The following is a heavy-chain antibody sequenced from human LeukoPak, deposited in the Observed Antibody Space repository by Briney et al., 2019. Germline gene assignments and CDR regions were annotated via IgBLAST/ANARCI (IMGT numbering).Heavy chain of an antibody. CDR3: ARGIVGATRGYYFDY. V-gene: IGHV1-3*01. CDR1: GYTFTSYA. D-gene: IGHD1-26*01. CDR2: INAGNGNT. J-gene: IGHJ4*02. Sequence: ASVKVSCTASGYTFTSYAMHWVRQAPGQRLEWMGWINAGNGNTKYSQKFQGRVTITRDTSASTAYMELSSLRSEDTAVYYCARGIVGATRGYYFDYWGQGTLVTVSS.